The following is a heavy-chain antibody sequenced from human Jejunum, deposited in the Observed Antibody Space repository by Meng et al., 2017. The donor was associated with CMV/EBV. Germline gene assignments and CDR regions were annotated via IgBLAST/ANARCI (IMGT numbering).Heavy chain of an antibody. J-gene: IGHJ6*02. Sequence: TLTNDQMDWGRRARGQGLEWMGISNPSGDSTNDAQKLQERVTMTRDTSTSTVYMELSRLTSEDTAVYYWARATQVAAISYYYYGMDVWGQGTMVTVSS. CDR2: SNPSGDST. CDR1: TLTNDQ. D-gene: IGHD2-15*01. V-gene: IGHV1-46*01. CDR3: ARATQVAAISYYYYGMDV.